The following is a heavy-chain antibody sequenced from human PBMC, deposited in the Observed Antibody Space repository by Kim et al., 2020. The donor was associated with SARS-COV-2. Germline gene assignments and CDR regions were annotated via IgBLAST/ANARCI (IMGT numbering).Heavy chain of an antibody. CDR2: ISYDGSNK. CDR1: GFTFSSYG. V-gene: IGHV3-30*18. D-gene: IGHD5-18*01. J-gene: IGHJ4*02. Sequence: GGSLRLSCAASGFTFSSYGMHWVRQAPGKGLEWVAVISYDGSNKYYADSVKGRFTISRDNSKNTLYLQMNSLRAEDTAVYYCAKVMYSDGYTHGGFDYWGRRTVVTVSS. CDR3: AKVMYSDGYTHGGFDY.